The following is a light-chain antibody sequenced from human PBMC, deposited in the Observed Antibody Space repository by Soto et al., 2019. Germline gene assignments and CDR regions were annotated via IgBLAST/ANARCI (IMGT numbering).Light chain of an antibody. Sequence: QPVLTQPPSASASLGASVTLTCTLSSGYSNYKVDWYQQRPGKGPRFVMRVGTGGIVGSKGDGIPDRFSVLGSGLNRYLTIKNIQAEDESDYHCGADHGSGSNFVVFGGGTKLTVL. J-gene: IGLJ2*01. CDR3: GADHGSGSNFVV. CDR1: SGYSNYK. CDR2: VGTGGIVG. V-gene: IGLV9-49*01.